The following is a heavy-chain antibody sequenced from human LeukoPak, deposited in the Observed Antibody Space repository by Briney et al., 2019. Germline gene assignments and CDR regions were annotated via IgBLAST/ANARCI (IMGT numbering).Heavy chain of an antibody. CDR3: ARVGCSSTSCTRPFDY. Sequence: GRSLRLSCAASGFTFSSYAIHWVRQAPGKGLEWVAVISYDGSNKYYADSVKGRFTISRDNSKNTLYLQMDSLRAEDTAFYYCARVGCSSTSCTRPFDYWGQGTLVTVSS. CDR1: GFTFSSYA. CDR2: ISYDGSNK. D-gene: IGHD2-2*01. V-gene: IGHV3-30*04. J-gene: IGHJ4*02.